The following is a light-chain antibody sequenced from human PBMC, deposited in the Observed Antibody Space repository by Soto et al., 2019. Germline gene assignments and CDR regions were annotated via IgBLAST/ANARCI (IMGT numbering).Light chain of an antibody. CDR2: GAS. CDR1: QSVSSSY. Sequence: ESVFTQSPGTLSLSPGESATLSFRGGQSVSSSYLAWYQQKPGQAPRLLIYGASSRATGIPDRFSGSGSGTDFTLTISRLEPEDVAVYYCQQYGRSPLTFGGGTKVDIK. CDR3: QQYGRSPLT. V-gene: IGKV3-20*01. J-gene: IGKJ4*01.